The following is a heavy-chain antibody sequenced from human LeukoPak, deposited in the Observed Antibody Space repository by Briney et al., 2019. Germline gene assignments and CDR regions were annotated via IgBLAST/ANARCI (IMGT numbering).Heavy chain of an antibody. CDR2: IYYSGST. Sequence: SETLSLTCTVSGGSISSYYWSWIRQPPGKGLEWIGYIYYSGSTNYNPSLKSRVTISVDTSKNQFSLKLSSVTAADTAVYYCARVYYDSSGYYGLDYWGQGTLVTVSS. CDR3: ARVYYDSSGYYGLDY. J-gene: IGHJ4*02. V-gene: IGHV4-59*01. D-gene: IGHD3-22*01. CDR1: GGSISSYY.